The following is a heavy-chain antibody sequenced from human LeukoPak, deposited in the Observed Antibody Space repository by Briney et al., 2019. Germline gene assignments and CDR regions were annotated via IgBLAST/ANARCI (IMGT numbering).Heavy chain of an antibody. J-gene: IGHJ3*02. CDR1: GGSISSSSYY. V-gene: IGHV4-39*01. CDR2: IYYSGST. CDR3: ARGFGITFGGVIVRRGAFDI. Sequence: SETLSLTCTVSGGSISSSSYYWGRIRQPPGKGLEWIGSIYYSGSTYYNPSLKSRVTISVDTSKNQFSLKLSSVTAADTAVFYCARGFGITFGGVIVRRGAFDIWGQGTMVTVSS. D-gene: IGHD3-16*02.